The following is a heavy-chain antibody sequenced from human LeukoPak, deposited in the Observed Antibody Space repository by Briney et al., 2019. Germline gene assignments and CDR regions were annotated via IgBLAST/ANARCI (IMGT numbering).Heavy chain of an antibody. CDR1: GDSISSSSYY. Sequence: SETLSLTCSVSGDSISSSSYYWGWIRQPPGKGLGWIGSIYYSGSTYYNPSLKSRVTICVDTSKNQYSLKRSSVTDATTAVYYSARHIVVVTAYDYWGQGTLVTVSS. J-gene: IGHJ4*02. CDR2: IYYSGST. V-gene: IGHV4-39*01. CDR3: ARHIVVVTAYDY. D-gene: IGHD2-21*02.